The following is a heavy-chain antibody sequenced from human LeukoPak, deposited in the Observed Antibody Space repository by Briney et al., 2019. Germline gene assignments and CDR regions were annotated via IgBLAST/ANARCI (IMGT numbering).Heavy chain of an antibody. D-gene: IGHD6-19*01. CDR1: GFTFSSYA. CDR2: ISYDGSNK. Sequence: PGGSLRLSCAASGFTFSSYAMHWVRQAPGKGLEWVAVISYDGSNKYYADSVKGRFTISRDNSKNTLYLQMNSLRAEDTAVYYCARAPAGPPVYYYMDVWGKGTTVTISS. V-gene: IGHV3-30*04. CDR3: ARAPAGPPVYYYMDV. J-gene: IGHJ6*03.